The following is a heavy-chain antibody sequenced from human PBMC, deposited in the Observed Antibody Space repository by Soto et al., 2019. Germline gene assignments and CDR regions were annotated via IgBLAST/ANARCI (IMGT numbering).Heavy chain of an antibody. CDR3: ARTTQGFDF. CDR2: IHYSGTT. D-gene: IGHD4-17*01. Sequence: QVQLQESGPGLVKPSQTLSLTCTVPGGSISNVDSYWNWIRQHPVKGLEWIGYIHYSGTTLYNPSLKSRITISVDTSNNQFSLNLSSVTAADTAMYYCARTTQGFDFWGQGTLGTVSS. CDR1: GGSISNVDSY. V-gene: IGHV4-31*03. J-gene: IGHJ4*02.